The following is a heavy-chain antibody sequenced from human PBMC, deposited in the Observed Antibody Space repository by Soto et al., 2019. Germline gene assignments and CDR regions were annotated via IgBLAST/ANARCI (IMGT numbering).Heavy chain of an antibody. V-gene: IGHV1-18*01. CDR1: GYAFTTYG. J-gene: IGHJ4*02. CDR3: ARGRYGDY. D-gene: IGHD1-1*01. Sequence: QVHLVQSGAEVEKPGASVKVSCKGSGYAFTTYGITWVRQAPGQGLEWMGWISAHNGNTNYAQKLQGRVTVTRDTSTSTAYMELRSLRSDDTAVYYCARGRYGDYWGQGALVTVSS. CDR2: ISAHNGNT.